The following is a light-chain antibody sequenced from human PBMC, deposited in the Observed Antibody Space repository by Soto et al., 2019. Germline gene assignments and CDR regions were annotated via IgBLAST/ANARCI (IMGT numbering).Light chain of an antibody. Sequence: DIQMTQSPSTLSASVGDRVPITCRASQSISSWLAWYQQKPGKAPKLLIYKASSLESGVSSRFRGSGSGTEFTLTISSLQPDDFATYYCQQYNTYPDTFVQGTKLEIK. J-gene: IGKJ2*01. CDR2: KAS. CDR3: QQYNTYPDT. V-gene: IGKV1-5*03. CDR1: QSISSW.